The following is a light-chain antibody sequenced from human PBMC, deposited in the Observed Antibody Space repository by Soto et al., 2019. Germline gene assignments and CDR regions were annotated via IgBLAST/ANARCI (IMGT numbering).Light chain of an antibody. V-gene: IGKV1-33*01. Sequence: DIQMTQSPSSLSASVGDRVTITCQASQDINNYLNWYQQKSGKAPKLPIYDASDLETGVPSRFSGSGSGTDFTFTISSLQPEDIATYYCQQYDNLPLTFGGGTKVDIK. J-gene: IGKJ4*01. CDR3: QQYDNLPLT. CDR1: QDINNY. CDR2: DAS.